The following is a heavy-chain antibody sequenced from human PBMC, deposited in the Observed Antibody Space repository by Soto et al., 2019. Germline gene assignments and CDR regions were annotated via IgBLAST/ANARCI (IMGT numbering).Heavy chain of an antibody. J-gene: IGHJ6*03. V-gene: IGHV5-10-1*01. CDR3: ARLRNDPSFPGTLYYYYYMDV. Sequence: PGESLKISCKGSGYSFTSYWISWVRQMPGKGLEWMGRIDPSDSYTNYSPSFQGHVTISADKSISTAYLQWSSLKASDTAMYYCARLRNDPSFPGTLYYYYYMDVWGKGTTVTVSS. CDR1: GYSFTSYW. CDR2: IDPSDSYT.